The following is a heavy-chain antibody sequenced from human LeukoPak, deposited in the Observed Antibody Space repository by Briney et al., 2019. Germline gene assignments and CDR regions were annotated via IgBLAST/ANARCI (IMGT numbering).Heavy chain of an antibody. J-gene: IGHJ4*02. D-gene: IGHD6-13*01. V-gene: IGHV4-31*11. CDR3: ATSEGYSSSWYSPVHFDY. CDR1: GGSFSGYY. CDR2: IYYSGST. Sequence: SETLSLTCAVYGGSFSGYYWSWIRQHPGKGLEWIGYIYYSGSTYYNPSLKSRVTISVDTSKNQFSLKLSSVTAADTAVYYCATSEGYSSSWYSPVHFDYWGQGTLVTVSS.